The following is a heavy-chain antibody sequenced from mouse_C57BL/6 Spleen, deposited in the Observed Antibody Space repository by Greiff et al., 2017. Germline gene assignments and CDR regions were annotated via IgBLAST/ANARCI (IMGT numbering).Heavy chain of an antibody. Sequence: QVQLQQPGAELVMPGASVKLSCKASGYTFTSYWMPWVKQRPGQGLEWIGEIDPSDSYTNYNQKFKGKSTLTVDKSSSTAYMQLSSLTSEDSAVYYCARIGDYYGSPFDYWGQGTTLTVSS. V-gene: IGHV1-69*01. CDR1: GYTFTSYW. D-gene: IGHD1-1*01. CDR3: ARIGDYYGSPFDY. J-gene: IGHJ2*01. CDR2: IDPSDSYT.